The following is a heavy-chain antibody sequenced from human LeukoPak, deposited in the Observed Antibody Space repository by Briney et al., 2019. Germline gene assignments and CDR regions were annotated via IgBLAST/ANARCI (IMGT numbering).Heavy chain of an antibody. CDR3: ASSQAYPNWFDP. Sequence: SQTLSLTCAVSGASISSGGYSWSWIWQPPGKGLECIGYIYHSGSTYYNPSLESRVTISVDRSKNQFSLKLTSVTAADTAVYYCASSQAYPNWFDPWGQGTLVTVSS. V-gene: IGHV4-30-2*01. D-gene: IGHD3-16*01. CDR2: IYHSGST. J-gene: IGHJ5*02. CDR1: GASISSGGYS.